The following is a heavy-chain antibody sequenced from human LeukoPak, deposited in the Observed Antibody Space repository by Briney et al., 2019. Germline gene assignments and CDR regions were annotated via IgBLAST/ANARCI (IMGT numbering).Heavy chain of an antibody. CDR1: GYTFTSHA. CDR3: ASVGDTFAGNDCYFYGIDV. V-gene: IGHV1-3*01. Sequence: ASVKVSCKTSGYTFTSHAMHWVRQAPGQRLEWMGWINAGSGNTKYSQKFQGRVTFTRDTSASTAYMELSSLSSEDTAVYYCASVGDTFAGNDCYFYGIDVWGQGTTVTVSS. CDR2: INAGSGNT. D-gene: IGHD1-1*01. J-gene: IGHJ6*02.